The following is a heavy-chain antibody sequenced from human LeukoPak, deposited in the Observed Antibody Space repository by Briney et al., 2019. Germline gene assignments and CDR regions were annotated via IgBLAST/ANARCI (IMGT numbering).Heavy chain of an antibody. CDR3: ARDFSVNTVLVNAFDI. CDR1: GFIFSNYA. Sequence: GGSLRLSCAASGFIFSNYAMHWVRQAPGKGLEWVAVISYDGNDEYYAGSVKGRFTISRDNSKNALYLQMNSPRADDTAVYYCARDFSVNTVLVNAFDIWGHGTMVTVS. J-gene: IGHJ3*02. D-gene: IGHD5-18*01. CDR2: ISYDGNDE. V-gene: IGHV3-30*04.